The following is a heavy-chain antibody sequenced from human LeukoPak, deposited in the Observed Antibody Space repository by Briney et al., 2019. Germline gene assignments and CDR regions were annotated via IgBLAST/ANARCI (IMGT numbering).Heavy chain of an antibody. J-gene: IGHJ4*02. CDR2: ISTYNGNT. CDR1: GYXFSTYG. D-gene: IGHD5-12*01. V-gene: IGHV1-18*01. Sequence: ASVKVSCKASGYXFSTYGISWVRQAPGQGLEWMGWISTYNGNTNYAQKLQGRVTMTTDTSTSTAYMELRSLRSDDTAVYYCARGTTADIDYWGQGTLVTVSS. CDR3: ARGTTADIDY.